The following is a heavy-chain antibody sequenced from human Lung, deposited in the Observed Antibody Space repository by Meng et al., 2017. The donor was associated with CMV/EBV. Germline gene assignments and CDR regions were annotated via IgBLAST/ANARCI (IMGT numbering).Heavy chain of an antibody. CDR3: ARDRGDGYNYPLDY. Sequence: GESLKISCAASGFTFSYHAMHWVRQAPGKGLEWVALISYDGSHKYYADSVKGRFTFSRDNSKNTLFLQMSSLRVEDTAVYYCARDRGDGYNYPLDYWGKGTLVTVSS. CDR2: ISYDGSHK. CDR1: GFTFSYHA. D-gene: IGHD5-24*01. J-gene: IGHJ4*02. V-gene: IGHV3-30*04.